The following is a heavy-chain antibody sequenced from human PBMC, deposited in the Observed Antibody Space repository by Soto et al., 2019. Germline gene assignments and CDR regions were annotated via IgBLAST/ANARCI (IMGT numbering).Heavy chain of an antibody. D-gene: IGHD3-16*01. CDR2: ISYDGKQT. V-gene: IGHV3-30*03. Sequence: LRLSCGAPGVTFKDYGMHWVRQAPGKGLEWVAVISYDGKQTYYADSVKGRFTISKDKSKRTLFLQMNSLRVDDTAVYYCARDGWGSNWYFDLWGRGTLVPVS. CDR1: GVTFKDYG. CDR3: ARDGWGSNWYFDL. J-gene: IGHJ2*01.